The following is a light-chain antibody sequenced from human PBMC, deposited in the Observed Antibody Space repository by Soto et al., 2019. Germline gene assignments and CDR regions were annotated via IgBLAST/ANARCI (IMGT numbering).Light chain of an antibody. CDR1: QSVSSN. J-gene: IGKJ5*01. Sequence: EIVMTQSPATLSVSPGERATLSCRASQSVSSNLAWYQQKPGQAPRLLIYDASTRAAGIPASFSGSGSGTEFTLTISGLQSEDFALYYGQQYNIWPPYTFGQGTRLEIK. V-gene: IGKV3-15*01. CDR3: QQYNIWPPYT. CDR2: DAS.